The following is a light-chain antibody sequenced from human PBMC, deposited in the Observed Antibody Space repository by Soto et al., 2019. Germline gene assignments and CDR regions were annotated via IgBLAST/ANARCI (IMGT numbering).Light chain of an antibody. CDR3: AAWDDSLNGNYV. V-gene: IGLV1-44*01. CDR2: SNN. Sequence: QSVLTQPTSASGTPGQRVTISCSGSSSNIGSNTVNWYQQLPGTAPKLLIYSNNQRPSGVPDRFSGSKSGTSASLAISGLQSEDEADYYCAAWDDSLNGNYVFGTGTKLTV. CDR1: SSNIGSNT. J-gene: IGLJ1*01.